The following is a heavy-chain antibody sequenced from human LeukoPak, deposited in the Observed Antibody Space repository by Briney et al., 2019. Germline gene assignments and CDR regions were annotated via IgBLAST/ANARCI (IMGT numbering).Heavy chain of an antibody. Sequence: SETLSLTCTVSGGSISSYYWSWIRQPPGKGLEWIGYIYYSGNTYYNPSLKSRVTMSVDTSKNQFSLKLSSVTAVDTAVYYCARRVIGGYYNDYWGQGTLVTVSS. V-gene: IGHV4-59*12. CDR2: IYYSGNT. CDR3: ARRVIGGYYNDY. D-gene: IGHD3-22*01. CDR1: GGSISSYY. J-gene: IGHJ4*02.